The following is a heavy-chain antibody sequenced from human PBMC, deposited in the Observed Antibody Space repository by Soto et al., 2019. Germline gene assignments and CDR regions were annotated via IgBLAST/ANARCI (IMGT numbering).Heavy chain of an antibody. CDR2: ISYDGSNK. Sequence: GGSLRLSCAASGFTFSSYAMHWVRHAPGKGLEWVAVISYDGSNKYYADSVKGRFTISRDNSKNTLYLQMNSLRAEDTAVYYCARDFSGSWSYFYYGMDVWGQGTTVTVSS. CDR1: GFTFSSYA. D-gene: IGHD6-13*01. J-gene: IGHJ6*02. CDR3: ARDFSGSWSYFYYGMDV. V-gene: IGHV3-30-3*01.